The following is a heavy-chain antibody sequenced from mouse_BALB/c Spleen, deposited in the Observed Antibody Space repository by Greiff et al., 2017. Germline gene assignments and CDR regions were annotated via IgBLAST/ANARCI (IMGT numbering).Heavy chain of an antibody. Sequence: EVQGVESGGGLVKPGGSLKLSCAASGFTFSSYAMSWVRQTPEKRLEWVASISSGGSTYYPDSVKGRFTISRDNARNILYLQMSSLRSEDTAMYYCARIGDGYNAMDYWGQGTSVTVSS. D-gene: IGHD2-13*01. CDR2: ISSGGST. CDR3: ARIGDGYNAMDY. CDR1: GFTFSSYA. J-gene: IGHJ4*01. V-gene: IGHV5-6-5*01.